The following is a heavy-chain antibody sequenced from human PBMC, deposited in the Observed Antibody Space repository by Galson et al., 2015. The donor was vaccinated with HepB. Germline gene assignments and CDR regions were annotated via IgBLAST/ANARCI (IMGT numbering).Heavy chain of an antibody. D-gene: IGHD2-2*01. CDR3: ARDCSSTSCYSDAFDI. J-gene: IGHJ3*02. CDR2: INPNSGGT. V-gene: IGHV1-2*02. CDR1: GYTFTGYY. Sequence: SGYTFTGYYMHWVRQAPGQGLEWMGWINPNSGGTNYAQKFQGRVTMTRDTSISTAYMELSRLRSDDTAVYYCARDCSSTSCYSDAFDIWGQGTMVTVSS.